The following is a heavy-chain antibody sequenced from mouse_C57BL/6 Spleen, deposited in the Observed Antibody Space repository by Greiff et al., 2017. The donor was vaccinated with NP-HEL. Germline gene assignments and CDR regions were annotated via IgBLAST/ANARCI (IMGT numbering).Heavy chain of an antibody. J-gene: IGHJ3*01. V-gene: IGHV6-6*01. CDR2: IRNKANNHAT. Sequence: EVHLVESGGGLVQPGGSMKLSCAASGFNFSDAWMDWVRQSPEKGLEWVAEIRNKANNHATYYAESVKGRFTISRDDSKSSVYLQMNSLRAEDTGIYYCTRHLGQGFAYWGQGTLVTVSA. CDR1: GFNFSDAW. D-gene: IGHD3-3*01. CDR3: TRHLGQGFAY.